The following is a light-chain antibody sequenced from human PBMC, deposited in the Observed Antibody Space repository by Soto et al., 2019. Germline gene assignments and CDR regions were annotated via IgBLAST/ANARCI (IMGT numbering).Light chain of an antibody. CDR2: DVS. Sequence: QSVLTQPPSVSGSPGQSVTISCTGTSSDVGAYDYVSWYQQHPGKAPKLMIYDVSKRPSGVPDRFSGSKSGNTASLTISGLQAEDEADYYCCSYEGSYDSDYVFGAGTKLTVL. CDR3: CSYEGSYDSDYV. V-gene: IGLV2-11*01. J-gene: IGLJ1*01. CDR1: SSDVGAYDY.